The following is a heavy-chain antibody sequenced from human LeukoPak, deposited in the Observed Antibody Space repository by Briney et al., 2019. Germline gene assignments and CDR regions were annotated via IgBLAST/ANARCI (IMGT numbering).Heavy chain of an antibody. CDR2: INPNSGGT. CDR3: AREGGLRYFDWLLYPSANMDV. D-gene: IGHD3-9*01. Sequence: ASVKVSCKASGYTFTGYYMHWVRQAPGQGLEWMGWINPNSGGTNYAQKFQGRVTMTRDTSISTAYMELSRLRSDDTAVYYCAREGGLRYFDWLLYPSANMDVWGKGNTVTISS. CDR1: GYTFTGYY. V-gene: IGHV1-2*02. J-gene: IGHJ6*03.